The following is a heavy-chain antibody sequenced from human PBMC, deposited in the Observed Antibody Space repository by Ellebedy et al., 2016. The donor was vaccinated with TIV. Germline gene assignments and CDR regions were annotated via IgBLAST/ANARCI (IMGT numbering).Heavy chain of an antibody. CDR3: AKNPRNFVRDILTHVDH. CDR2: LSFDGSNT. J-gene: IGHJ4*02. D-gene: IGHD3-9*01. CDR1: GFTFTNYG. Sequence: GESLKISXTASGFTFTNYGMHWVRQAPGKGLEWVAFLSFDGSNTYYADSVKGRFTISRDNSKNTLYLQMSSLRADDTAVYYCAKNPRNFVRDILTHVDHWGQGALVTVSS. V-gene: IGHV3-30*18.